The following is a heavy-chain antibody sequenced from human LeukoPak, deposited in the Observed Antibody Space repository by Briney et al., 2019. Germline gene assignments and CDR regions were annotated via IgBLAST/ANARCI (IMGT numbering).Heavy chain of an antibody. J-gene: IGHJ4*02. CDR3: ARESTYYYDSSGPGDPYYFDY. CDR2: ISSSSSYI. V-gene: IGHV3-21*04. Sequence: KTGGSLRLSCAASGFTFSSYSMNWVRQAPGKGLEWVSSISSSSSYIYYADSVKGRFTISRDNSKNTLYLQMNSLRAEDTAVYYCARESTYYYDSSGPGDPYYFDYWGQGTLVTVSS. CDR1: GFTFSSYS. D-gene: IGHD3-22*01.